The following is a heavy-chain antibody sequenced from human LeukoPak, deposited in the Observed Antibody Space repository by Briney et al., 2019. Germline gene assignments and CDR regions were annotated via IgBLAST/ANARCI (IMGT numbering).Heavy chain of an antibody. Sequence: SQTLSLTCAIPGDSVSSNSAAWNWIRQSPSRGLEWLGRTYYRSKWYNDYAVSVKSRITINPDTSKNQFSLQLNSVTPEDTAVYYCARDLALVVRGVIITHYGMDVWGQGTTVTVSS. CDR3: ARDLALVVRGVIITHYGMDV. CDR2: TYYRSKWYN. CDR1: GDSVSSNSAA. D-gene: IGHD3-10*01. J-gene: IGHJ6*02. V-gene: IGHV6-1*01.